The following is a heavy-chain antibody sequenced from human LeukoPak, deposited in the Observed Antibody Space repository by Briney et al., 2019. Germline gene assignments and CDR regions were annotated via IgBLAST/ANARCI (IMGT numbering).Heavy chain of an antibody. D-gene: IGHD3-16*01. Sequence: SETLSLTCTVSGYSISTGYYWDWIRQPPGKGLEWIGTFYHGGSTYYNPSLKSRVTISVDTSKNQFSLKLSSVTAADTAVYYCARQGYHDYVWGSYEIDIWGQGTMVTVSS. CDR2: FYHGGST. J-gene: IGHJ3*02. V-gene: IGHV4-38-2*02. CDR1: GYSISTGYY. CDR3: ARQGYHDYVWGSYEIDI.